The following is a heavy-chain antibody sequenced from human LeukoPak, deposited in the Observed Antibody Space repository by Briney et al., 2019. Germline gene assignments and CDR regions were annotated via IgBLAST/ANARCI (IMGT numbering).Heavy chain of an antibody. V-gene: IGHV4-38-2*01. D-gene: IGHD2-2*02. Sequence: SETLSLTCAVSGYSISSGYYWGWIRQPPGKGLEWIGSIYHSGSTYYNPSLKSRITISVDTSKNQFPLKLSSVTAADTAVYYCASTPDAPYCSSTSCYTFRFDPWGQGTLVTVSS. CDR1: GYSISSGYY. CDR2: IYHSGST. J-gene: IGHJ5*02. CDR3: ASTPDAPYCSSTSCYTFRFDP.